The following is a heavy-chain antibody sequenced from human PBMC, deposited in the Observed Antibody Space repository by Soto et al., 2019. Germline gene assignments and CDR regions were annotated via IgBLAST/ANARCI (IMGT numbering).Heavy chain of an antibody. Sequence: QVQLVQSGPEVKKPGSSVKVSCEASGGTFSNFAVNWVRQAPGQGLEWVGGIIPLFNVAKYAQKLEGRVTIVADDSTSTAYMRDSSLRSDYTAMYSWAASGRDVLGCDCEDTEGFDIWGQGTMVTVSS. D-gene: IGHD2-21*02. J-gene: IGHJ3*02. CDR2: IIPLFNVA. V-gene: IGHV1-69*01. CDR1: GGTFSNFA. CDR3: AASGRDVLGCDCEDTEGFDI.